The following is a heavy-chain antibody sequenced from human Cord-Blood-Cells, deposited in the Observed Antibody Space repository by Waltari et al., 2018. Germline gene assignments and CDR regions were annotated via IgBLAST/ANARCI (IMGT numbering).Heavy chain of an antibody. V-gene: IGHV3-7*01. Sequence: EVQLVESGGGLVQPGVSLRLSCAASGFTFSSYWMSWVRQAPGKGLEWVANIKQDGSEKYYVDSVKGRFTISRDNAKNSLYLQMNSLRAEDTAVYYCARDRAGGPTDAFDIWGQGTMVTVSS. CDR3: ARDRAGGPTDAFDI. CDR1: GFTFSSYW. CDR2: IKQDGSEK. D-gene: IGHD2-15*01. J-gene: IGHJ3*02.